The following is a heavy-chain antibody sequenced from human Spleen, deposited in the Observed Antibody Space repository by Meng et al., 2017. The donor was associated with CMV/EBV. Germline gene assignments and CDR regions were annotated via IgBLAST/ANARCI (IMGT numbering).Heavy chain of an antibody. Sequence: GESLKISCAASGFTFHNYWMHWVRQAPGKGLEWVSSISSSSSYIYYADSVKGRFTISRDNAKNSLYLQMNSLRAEDTAVYYCARLRVPAATPPAFDYWGQGTLVTVSS. CDR3: ARLRVPAATPPAFDY. CDR2: ISSSSSYI. CDR1: GFTFHNYW. J-gene: IGHJ4*02. D-gene: IGHD2-2*01. V-gene: IGHV3-21*01.